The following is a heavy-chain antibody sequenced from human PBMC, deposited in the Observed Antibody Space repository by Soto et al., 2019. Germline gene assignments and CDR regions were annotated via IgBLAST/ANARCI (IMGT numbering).Heavy chain of an antibody. J-gene: IGHJ5*02. CDR1: GGSISSGGYY. Sequence: PSETLSLTCTVSGGSISSGGYYWSWVRQHPGKGLEWIGHIYDNGDTYYNPSLQGRVTMTTDTSTSTAYMELRSLRSDDTAVYYCARDRGSFDPWGQGTLVTVSS. D-gene: IGHD3-10*01. CDR2: IYDNGDT. CDR3: ARDRGSFDP. V-gene: IGHV4-31*03.